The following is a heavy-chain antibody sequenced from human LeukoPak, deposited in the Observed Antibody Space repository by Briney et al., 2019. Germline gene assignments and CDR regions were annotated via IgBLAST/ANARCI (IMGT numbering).Heavy chain of an antibody. CDR1: GFTFSSYA. D-gene: IGHD6-19*01. Sequence: PGGSLRLSCAASGFTFSSYAMSWVRQAPGKGLEWVSTITGGGSSSYYADSVKGRFTISRDNSKNTVYLQMNSLRAEDTAVYYCARHNSGWYAARGGRQLDYWGQGTLVTVSS. V-gene: IGHV3-23*01. CDR3: ARHNSGWYAARGGRQLDY. J-gene: IGHJ4*02. CDR2: ITGGGSSS.